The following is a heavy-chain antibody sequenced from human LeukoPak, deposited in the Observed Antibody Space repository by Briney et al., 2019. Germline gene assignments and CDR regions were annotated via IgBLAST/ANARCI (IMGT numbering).Heavy chain of an antibody. Sequence: KPSETLSLTCTVSGGSISSYYWSWIRQPPGKGLEWIGYIYYSGSTNCNPSLKSRVTISVDTSKNQFSLKLSSVTAADTAVYYCARVRRTKNYFDYWGQGTLVTVSS. D-gene: IGHD2-8*01. V-gene: IGHV4-59*01. CDR3: ARVRRTKNYFDY. CDR2: IYYSGST. J-gene: IGHJ4*02. CDR1: GGSISSYY.